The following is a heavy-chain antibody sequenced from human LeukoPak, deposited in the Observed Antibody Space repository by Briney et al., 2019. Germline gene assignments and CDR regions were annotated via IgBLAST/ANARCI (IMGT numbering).Heavy chain of an antibody. D-gene: IGHD3-10*01. CDR3: AKRLAGSGSPTEALFDY. CDR1: GFSFSSYA. CDR2: ISASGGST. Sequence: GGSLRLSCAASGFSFSSYAMSWVRQAPGKGLEWVSSISASGGSTYYADSVKGRFTISRDNSKNTLSLQMNSLRAEDTAVYYCAKRLAGSGSPTEALFDYWGQGTLVTVSS. V-gene: IGHV3-23*01. J-gene: IGHJ4*02.